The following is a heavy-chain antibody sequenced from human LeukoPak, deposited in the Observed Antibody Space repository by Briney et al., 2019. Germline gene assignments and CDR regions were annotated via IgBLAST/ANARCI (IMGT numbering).Heavy chain of an antibody. V-gene: IGHV1-2*02. Sequence: ASVKVSCKASGYTFTGYYMHWVRQAPGQGLEWMGWINPNSGGTNYAQKFQGRVTMTRGTSLSTAYMELSSLGSDDTAVYYCARRGSHCSGSSCYGKFDYWGQGTLVTVSS. CDR1: GYTFTGYY. D-gene: IGHD2-15*01. CDR3: ARRGSHCSGSSCYGKFDY. CDR2: INPNSGGT. J-gene: IGHJ4*02.